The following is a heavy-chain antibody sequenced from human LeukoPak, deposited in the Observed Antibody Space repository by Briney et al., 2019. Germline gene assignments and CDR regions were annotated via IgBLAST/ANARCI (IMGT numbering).Heavy chain of an antibody. D-gene: IGHD2-2*01. V-gene: IGHV1-46*01. J-gene: IGHJ6*02. CDR3: GRDRGVVPAARSGRRYYYYYYGMDV. Sequence: ASVKVSCKASGYTFTSYYMHWVRQAPGQGLEWMGIINPSGGSTSYAQKFQGRVTMTRDTSTSTVYMELNSLRSEDTAVYYCGRDRGVVPAARSGRRYYYYYYGMDVWGQGTTVTVSS. CDR1: GYTFTSYY. CDR2: INPSGGST.